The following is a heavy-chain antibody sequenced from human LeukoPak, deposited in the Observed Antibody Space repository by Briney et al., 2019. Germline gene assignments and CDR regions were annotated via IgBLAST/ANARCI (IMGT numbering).Heavy chain of an antibody. CDR1: GGSFNSYY. J-gene: IGHJ4*02. CDR2: IYSGGST. D-gene: IGHD3-22*01. Sequence: PSETLSLTCTVSGGSFNSYYWSWIRQPPGKGLEWIGYIYSGGSTNYNPSLKSRVTISVDTSKNQFSLKLSSVTAADTAVYYCARGSATYYYDSEFDYWGQGTLVTVSS. CDR3: ARGSATYYYDSEFDY. V-gene: IGHV4-59*01.